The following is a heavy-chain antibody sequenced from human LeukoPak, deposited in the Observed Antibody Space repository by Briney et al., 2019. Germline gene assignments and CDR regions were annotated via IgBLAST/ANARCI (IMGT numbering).Heavy chain of an antibody. CDR2: IYYSGST. CDR3: ARAPRSDAFDI. J-gene: IGHJ3*02. Sequence: SQTLSLTCTVSGGSISSGDYYWSWIRQPPGKGREWIVYIYYSGSTYYNPSLKSRVTISVDTSKNQFSLKLSSVTAADTAVYYCARAPRSDAFDIWGQGTMVTVSS. V-gene: IGHV4-30-4*01. CDR1: GGSISSGDYY.